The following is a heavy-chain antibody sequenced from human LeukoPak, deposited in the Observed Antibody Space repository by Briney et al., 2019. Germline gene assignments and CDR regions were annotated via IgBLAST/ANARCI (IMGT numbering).Heavy chain of an antibody. V-gene: IGHV3-66*01. CDR1: GFIVNDNY. J-gene: IGHJ6*02. Sequence: GGSLRLSCAASGFIVNDNYMAWVRQAPGKGLKWVSVVNSGGSTSYADSVKDRFTISRDNSKNTLFLQMNSLRAEDTALYYCTRTYGDYDYYYGMDVWGQGTTVTVSS. CDR3: TRTYGDYDYYYGMDV. D-gene: IGHD4-17*01. CDR2: VNSGGST.